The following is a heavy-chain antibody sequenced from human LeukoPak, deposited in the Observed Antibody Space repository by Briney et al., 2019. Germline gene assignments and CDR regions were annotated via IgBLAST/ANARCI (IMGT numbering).Heavy chain of an antibody. Sequence: GGSLRLSCAASGFTFSDYYMSWIRQAPGKGLEWVSYISSSSSYTNYADSVKGRFTISRDNAKNSLYLLMNSLRAEDTAVYYCARGDYSSSVPDYWGQGTLVTVSS. D-gene: IGHD2-2*01. CDR3: ARGDYSSSVPDY. CDR2: ISSSSSYT. J-gene: IGHJ4*02. CDR1: GFTFSDYY. V-gene: IGHV3-11*05.